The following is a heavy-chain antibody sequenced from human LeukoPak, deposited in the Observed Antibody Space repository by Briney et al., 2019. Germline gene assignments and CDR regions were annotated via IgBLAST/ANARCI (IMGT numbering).Heavy chain of an antibody. CDR2: VYYSGST. CDR1: NGSLNNYY. J-gene: IGHJ5*02. V-gene: IGHV4-59*01. CDR3: ARYYGSGLFDP. Sequence: SETLSLTCTVSNGSLNNYYWAWIRQPPGKELEWIGYVYYSGSTNYNPALKSRVTMSVDTSTNEFSLQLTSVTAADTAVYYCARYYGSGLFDPWGQGTLVTVSS. D-gene: IGHD3-10*01.